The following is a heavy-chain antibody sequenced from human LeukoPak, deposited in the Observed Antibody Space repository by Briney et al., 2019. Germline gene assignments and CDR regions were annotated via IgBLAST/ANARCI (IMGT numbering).Heavy chain of an antibody. D-gene: IGHD3-16*01. Sequence: SETLSLTCTVSGGSISGYYWSWIRQPAGKGLQWIGRIYTSGDTNYNPSLKSRVSLSVDTSKSQFSLKLSSVTAADTAVYYCARSARLTADFDTWGQGTLVTVSS. CDR3: ARSARLTADFDT. J-gene: IGHJ4*02. V-gene: IGHV4-4*07. CDR1: GGSISGYY. CDR2: IYTSGDT.